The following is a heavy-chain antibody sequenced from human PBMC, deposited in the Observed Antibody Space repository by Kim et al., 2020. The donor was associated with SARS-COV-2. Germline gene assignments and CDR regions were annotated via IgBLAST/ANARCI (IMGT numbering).Heavy chain of an antibody. CDR3: ARDSSYLQIAVADY. CDR1: GYTFTSYG. Sequence: ASVKVSCKASGYTFTSYGISWVRQAPGQGLEWMGWISAYNGNTNYAQKLQGRVTMTTDTSTSTAYMELRSLRSDDTAVYYCARDSSYLQIAVADYWGQGTLVTVSS. V-gene: IGHV1-18*01. J-gene: IGHJ4*02. CDR2: ISAYNGNT. D-gene: IGHD6-19*01.